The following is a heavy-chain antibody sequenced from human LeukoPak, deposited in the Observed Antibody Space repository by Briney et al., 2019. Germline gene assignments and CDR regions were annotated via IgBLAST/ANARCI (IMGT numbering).Heavy chain of an antibody. J-gene: IGHJ4*02. Sequence: PSETLSLTCTVSVGSISSGYYYWSWIRQPPGKGLEWIGYIYYSGSSYYNPSLKSRVTISVDTSKNQFSLKLSSVTAADTAVYYCARGSQPSGYWPLDYWGQGTLVTVSS. V-gene: IGHV4-30-4*01. D-gene: IGHD3-3*01. CDR1: VGSISSGYYY. CDR3: ARGSQPSGYWPLDY. CDR2: IYYSGSS.